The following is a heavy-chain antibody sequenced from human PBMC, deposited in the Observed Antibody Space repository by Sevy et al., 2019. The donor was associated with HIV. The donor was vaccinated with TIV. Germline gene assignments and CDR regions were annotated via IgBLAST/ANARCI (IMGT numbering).Heavy chain of an antibody. Sequence: GGSLRLSCVASGFTFSRYSMNWVRQAPGKGLEWVSNIGSTGPTIYYAESVKGRFTISRDNAKNSLYLQMNSLREEDTAVYYCARPGSGWFEFDSWGQGTLVTVSS. V-gene: IGHV3-48*02. D-gene: IGHD6-19*01. J-gene: IGHJ4*02. CDR1: GFTFSRYS. CDR3: ARPGSGWFEFDS. CDR2: IGSTGPTI.